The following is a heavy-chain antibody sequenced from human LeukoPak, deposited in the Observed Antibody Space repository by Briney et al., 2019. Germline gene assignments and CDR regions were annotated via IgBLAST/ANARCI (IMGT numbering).Heavy chain of an antibody. J-gene: IGHJ4*02. CDR3: ARADRYYYDSSGHYDY. CDR1: GGSISSYY. CDR2: VYDSGST. V-gene: IGHV4-59*12. Sequence: SETLSLTCTVSGGSISSYYWSWIRQPPGTGLEWIGYVYDSGSTNYNPSLKSRVTISVDTSKNQFSLKLSSVTAADTAVYYCARADRYYYDSSGHYDYWGQGTLVTVSS. D-gene: IGHD3-22*01.